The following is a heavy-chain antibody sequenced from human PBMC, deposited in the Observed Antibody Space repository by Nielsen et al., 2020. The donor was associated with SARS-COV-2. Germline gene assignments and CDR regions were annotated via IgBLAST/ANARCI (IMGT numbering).Heavy chain of an antibody. V-gene: IGHV3-7*01. J-gene: IGHJ4*02. CDR3: AKDPRNGLVRGVIIDY. CDR1: GVAVNDVY. CDR2: IKPDGSEK. D-gene: IGHD3-10*01. Sequence: GESLKISCAASGVAVNDVYMSWVRQAPGKGLEWVADIKPDGSEKFYVDSVKGRFTISRDNAKNSMSLQMNSLRVEDTAVYYCAKDPRNGLVRGVIIDYWGQGTLVTVSS.